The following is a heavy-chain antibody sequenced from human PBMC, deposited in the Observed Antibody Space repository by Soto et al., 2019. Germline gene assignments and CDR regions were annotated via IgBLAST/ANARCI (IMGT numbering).Heavy chain of an antibody. D-gene: IGHD5-18*01. CDR3: ARSILSYDDY. J-gene: IGHJ4*02. V-gene: IGHV4-31*03. Sequence: QVQLQESGPGLVKPSQTLSLTCTVSGGSISSGGFFWSWIRQHPGKGLEWIGYIYYTGNTYYNPSLKSRVNISLDAYTNQFSLKLSSVTAADTAIYYCARSILSYDDYWGQGTLVTVSS. CDR1: GGSISSGGFF. CDR2: IYYTGNT.